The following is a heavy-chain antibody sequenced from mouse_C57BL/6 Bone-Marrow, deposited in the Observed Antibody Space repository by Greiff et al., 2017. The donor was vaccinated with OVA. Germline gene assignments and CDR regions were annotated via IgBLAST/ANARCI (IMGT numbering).Heavy chain of an antibody. V-gene: IGHV1-74*01. CDR1: GYTFTSYW. CDR3: ARGQLRLLFAY. D-gene: IGHD3-2*02. Sequence: VQLQQPGAELVKPGASVKVSCKASGYTFTSYWMHWVKQRPGQGLEWIGRIHPSDSDTNYNQKFKGKATLTVDKSSSTAYMQLSSLTSEDTAVYYCARGQLRLLFAYWGQGTLVTVSA. J-gene: IGHJ3*01. CDR2: IHPSDSDT.